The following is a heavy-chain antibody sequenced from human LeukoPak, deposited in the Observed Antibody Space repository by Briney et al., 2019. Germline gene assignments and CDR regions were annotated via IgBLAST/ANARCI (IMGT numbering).Heavy chain of an antibody. J-gene: IGHJ6*02. CDR2: IIPIFGTA. CDR3: ARGDIVVVPAAANYYYYYGMDV. Sequence: ASVKVSCKASGGTFSSYAISWVRQAPGQGLEWMGGIIPIFGTANYAQKFQGRVTITADESTSTAYMELSSLRSEDTAVYCCARGDIVVVPAAANYYYYYGMDVWGQGTTVTVSS. V-gene: IGHV1-69*13. D-gene: IGHD2-2*01. CDR1: GGTFSSYA.